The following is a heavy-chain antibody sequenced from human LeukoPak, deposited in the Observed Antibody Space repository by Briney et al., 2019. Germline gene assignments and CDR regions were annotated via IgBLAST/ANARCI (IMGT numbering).Heavy chain of an antibody. CDR2: IYYSGST. CDR1: GGSISTYY. CDR3: ARAVKVYSPSYGMDV. D-gene: IGHD5-18*01. Sequence: SETLSLTCTVSGGSISTYYWSWIRQPPGKGLEWIGYIYYSGSTNYNPSLKGRVTISVDTSKNQFSLKLSSVTAADTDVYYCARAVKVYSPSYGMDVWGQGTTVTVSS. V-gene: IGHV4-59*01. J-gene: IGHJ6*02.